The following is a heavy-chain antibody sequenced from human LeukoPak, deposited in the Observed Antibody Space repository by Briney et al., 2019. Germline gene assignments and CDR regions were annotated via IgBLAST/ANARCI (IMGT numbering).Heavy chain of an antibody. CDR3: AMEDSGNYYFDS. CDR1: GFSFSSYT. J-gene: IGHJ4*02. V-gene: IGHV3-23*01. CDR2: ISGSGGFT. Sequence: GGSLRLSCAASGFSFSSYTMNWVRQAPGKGLEWVSAISGSGGFTYYADSVKGRFTISRDNSKNTLFLQMNSLRAEDTAVYYCAMEDSGNYYFDSWGQGTLVTVSS. D-gene: IGHD1-26*01.